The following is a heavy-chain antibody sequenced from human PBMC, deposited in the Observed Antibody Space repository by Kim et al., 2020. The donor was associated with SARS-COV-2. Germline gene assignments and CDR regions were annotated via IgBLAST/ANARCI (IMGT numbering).Heavy chain of an antibody. V-gene: IGHV3-23*01. J-gene: IGHJ2*01. CDR1: GFTFSSYA. Sequence: GGSLRLSCAASGFTFSSYAMSWVRQAPGKGLEWVSAISGSGGSTYYADSVKGRFTISRDNSKNTLYLQMNSLRAEDTAVYYCAKENPEPSPYYYDSSGYPWWYFDIWGRGTLVTVSS. CDR2: ISGSGGST. CDR3: AKENPEPSPYYYDSSGYPWWYFDI. D-gene: IGHD3-22*01.